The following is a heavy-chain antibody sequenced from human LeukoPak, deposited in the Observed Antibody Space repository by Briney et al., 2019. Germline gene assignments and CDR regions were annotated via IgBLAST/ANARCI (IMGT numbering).Heavy chain of an antibody. CDR2: ISGSGGST. CDR3: AKNVLTRYCSSTSCYGGDYGGS. V-gene: IGHV3-23*01. Sequence: GSLRLSCAASGFTFSSYAMSWVRQAPGKGLEWVSAISGSGGSTYYADSMKGRFTISRDNSKNTLYLQMNSLRAEDTAVYYCAKNVLTRYCSSTSCYGGDYGGSWGQGTLVTVSS. D-gene: IGHD2-2*01. J-gene: IGHJ5*02. CDR1: GFTFSSYA.